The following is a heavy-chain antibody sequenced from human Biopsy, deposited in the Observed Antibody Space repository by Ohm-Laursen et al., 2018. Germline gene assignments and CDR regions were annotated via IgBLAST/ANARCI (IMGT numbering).Heavy chain of an antibody. J-gene: IGHJ3*01. D-gene: IGHD4-17*01. V-gene: IGHV3-23*01. Sequence: SLRLSCTASGFILTNYGLSWVRQAPGKGLEWVSAIRGSGLTIFYTDSVKGRFTISRDNSKNTLSLQMNSLRAEDTAIYYCTCRYGDSLLWGQGTMVTVSS. CDR1: GFILTNYG. CDR2: IRGSGLTI. CDR3: TCRYGDSLL.